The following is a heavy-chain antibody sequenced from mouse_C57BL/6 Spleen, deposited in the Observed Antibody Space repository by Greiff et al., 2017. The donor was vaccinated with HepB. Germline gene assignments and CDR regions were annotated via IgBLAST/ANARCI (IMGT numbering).Heavy chain of an antibody. CDR1: GYTFTDYY. Sequence: LQESGAELVRPGASVKLSCKASGYTFTDYYINWVKQRPGQGLEWIARIYPGSGNTYYNEKFKGKATLTAEKSSSTAYMQLSSLTSEDSAVYFCARDRHYYGGAMDYWGQGTSVTVSS. CDR3: ARDRHYYGGAMDY. V-gene: IGHV1-76*01. D-gene: IGHD1-2*01. CDR2: IYPGSGNT. J-gene: IGHJ4*01.